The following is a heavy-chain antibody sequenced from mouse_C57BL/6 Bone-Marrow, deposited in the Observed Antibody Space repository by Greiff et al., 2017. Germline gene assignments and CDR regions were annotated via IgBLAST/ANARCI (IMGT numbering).Heavy chain of an antibody. CDR2: ISDGGSYT. V-gene: IGHV5-4*03. CDR3: ARGRDY. Sequence: EVMLVESGGGLVKPGGSLKLSCAASGFTFSSYAMSWVRQTPEKRLGWVATISDGGSYTYYPDNVKGRFTISRDNAKNNLYLQMSHLKSEDTAMYYCARGRDYWGQGTTLTVSS. CDR1: GFTFSSYA. J-gene: IGHJ2*01.